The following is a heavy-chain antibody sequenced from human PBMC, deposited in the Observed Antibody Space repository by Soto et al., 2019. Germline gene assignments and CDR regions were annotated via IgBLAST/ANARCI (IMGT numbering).Heavy chain of an antibody. CDR1: GGSLNSEYYH. J-gene: IGHJ6*02. D-gene: IGHD2-21*02. CDR2: IHYTGSV. Sequence: QLQESGPGLVRPSQTLSLTCTVSGGSLNSEYYHWTWIRQAPGKGLEWIGYIHYTGSVRYNPSLQSRITMSVDTSKNLFSLNLCSVTAADTAVYFCVREDDGGDRDYYGLDVWGQGTMVTVSS. V-gene: IGHV4-30-4*01. CDR3: VREDDGGDRDYYGLDV.